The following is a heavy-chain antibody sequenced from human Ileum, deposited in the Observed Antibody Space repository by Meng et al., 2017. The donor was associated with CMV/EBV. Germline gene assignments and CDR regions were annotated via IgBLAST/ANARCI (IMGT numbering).Heavy chain of an antibody. CDR2: ISGNGYVT. J-gene: IGHJ5*02. V-gene: IGHV3-23*01. D-gene: IGHD6-19*01. Sequence: VASGFTFSDYMINWVRQAPGKGLQWVSSISGNGYVTRYAESVKGRFTISRDNSKNTVFLQMNNLGAEDAAIYYCAKDRSSGWSAFDPWGQGTLVTVSS. CDR1: GFTFSDYM. CDR3: AKDRSSGWSAFDP.